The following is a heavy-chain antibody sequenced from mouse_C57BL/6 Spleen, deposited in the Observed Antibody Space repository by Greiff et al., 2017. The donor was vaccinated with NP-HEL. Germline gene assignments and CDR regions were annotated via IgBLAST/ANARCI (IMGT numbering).Heavy chain of an antibody. CDR1: GYSFTGYF. CDR2: INPYNGDT. Sequence: VQLQQSGPELVKPGDSVKISCKASGYSFTGYFMNWVMQSHGKSLEWIGRINPYNGDTFYNQKFKGKATLTVDKSSSTAHMELRSLTSEDSAVYYCARYEESWYFDVWGTGTTVTVSS. D-gene: IGHD2-12*01. CDR3: ARYEESWYFDV. J-gene: IGHJ1*03. V-gene: IGHV1-20*01.